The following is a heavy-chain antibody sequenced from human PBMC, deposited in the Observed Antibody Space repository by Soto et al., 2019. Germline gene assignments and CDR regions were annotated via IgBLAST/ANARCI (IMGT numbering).Heavy chain of an antibody. D-gene: IGHD1-26*01. CDR1: GYTFTSYG. Sequence: ASVKVSCKASGYTFTSYGISWVRQAPGQGLEWMGWISAYNSNTNYAQKLQGRVTMTTDTSTSTAYMELRSLRSDDTAVYYCARVGPDPPYYYYYMDVWGKGTTVTVSS. V-gene: IGHV1-18*01. CDR2: ISAYNSNT. CDR3: ARVGPDPPYYYYYMDV. J-gene: IGHJ6*03.